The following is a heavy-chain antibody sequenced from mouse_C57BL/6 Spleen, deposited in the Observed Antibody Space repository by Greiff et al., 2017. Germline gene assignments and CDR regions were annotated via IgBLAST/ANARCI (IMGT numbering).Heavy chain of an antibody. Sequence: VQLKESGAELVKPGASVKLSCTASGFNIKDYYMHWVKQRTEQGLEWIGRIDPEDGETKYAPKFQGKATITADTSSNTAYLQLSSLTSEDTAVYYCAAPPGRAYYFDYWGQGTTLTVSS. V-gene: IGHV14-2*01. CDR1: GFNIKDYY. D-gene: IGHD3-1*01. CDR3: AAPPGRAYYFDY. J-gene: IGHJ2*01. CDR2: IDPEDGET.